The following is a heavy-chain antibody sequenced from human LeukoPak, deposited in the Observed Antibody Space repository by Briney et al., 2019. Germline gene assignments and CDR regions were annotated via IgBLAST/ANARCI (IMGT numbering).Heavy chain of an antibody. CDR3: ARDQAGSFDI. D-gene: IGHD3-10*01. CDR1: GFAFSSHW. V-gene: IGHV3-74*01. Sequence: GGSLGLSCAASGFAFSSHWMHWVRQAPGKGLVWVSRLDSGGSTTSYADSVKGRFTISRDNAKSTLYLQMNSLRAEDTALYYCARDQAGSFDIWGQGTMVTVSS. J-gene: IGHJ3*02. CDR2: LDSGGSTT.